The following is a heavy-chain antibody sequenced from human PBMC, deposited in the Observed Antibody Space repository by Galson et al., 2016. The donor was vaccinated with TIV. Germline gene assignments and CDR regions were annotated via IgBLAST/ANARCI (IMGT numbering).Heavy chain of an antibody. CDR3: ARHSDIAADFNY. CDR1: GDSISSSTYY. Sequence: LSLTCIISGDSISSSTYYWGWIRQPPGKGLEWIGSIYFTGSTHYTPSLKSRVTISLDTSKNQFSLKLSAVTPADTAVYSCARHSDIAADFNYWGQGTLAPVSS. CDR2: IYFTGST. D-gene: IGHD2-21*01. V-gene: IGHV4-39*01. J-gene: IGHJ4*02.